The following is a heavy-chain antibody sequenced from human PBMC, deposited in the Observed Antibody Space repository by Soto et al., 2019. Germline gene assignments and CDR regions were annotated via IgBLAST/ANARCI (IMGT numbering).Heavy chain of an antibody. V-gene: IGHV3-73*01. CDR3: TRGMFGELGGYYFDY. D-gene: IGHD3-10*02. CDR1: GFTFSGSA. Sequence: GGSLRLSCAASGFTFSGSAMHWVRQASGKGLEWVGRIRSKANSYATAYAASVKGRFTISRDDSKNTAYLQMNSLKTEDTAVYYCTRGMFGELGGYYFDYWGQGTLVTVSS. J-gene: IGHJ4*02. CDR2: IRSKANSYAT.